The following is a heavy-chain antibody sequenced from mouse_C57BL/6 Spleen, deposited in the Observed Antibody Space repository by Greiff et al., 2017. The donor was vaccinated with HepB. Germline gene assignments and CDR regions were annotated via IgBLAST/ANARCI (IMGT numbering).Heavy chain of an antibody. CDR1: GFTFSSYT. D-gene: IGHD2-1*01. CDR3: ARRYYGNPYYFDY. CDR2: ISGGGGNT. V-gene: IGHV5-9*01. Sequence: EVKLMESGGGLVKPGGSLKLSCAASGFTFSSYTMSWVRQTPEKRLEWVATISGGGGNTYYPDSVKGRFTISRDNAKNTLYLQMSSLRSEDTALYCCARRYYGNPYYFDYWGQGTTLTVSS. J-gene: IGHJ2*01.